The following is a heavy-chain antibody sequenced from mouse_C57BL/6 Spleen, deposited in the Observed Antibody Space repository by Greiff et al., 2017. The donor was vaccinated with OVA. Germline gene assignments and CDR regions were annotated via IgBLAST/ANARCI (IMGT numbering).Heavy chain of an antibody. D-gene: IGHD1-1*01. CDR2: ISSGGDYI. V-gene: IGHV5-9-1*02. CDR3: TREGAYGSSPAGFAY. CDR1: GFTFSSYA. J-gene: IGHJ3*01. Sequence: EVQLVESGEGLVKPGGSLKLSCAASGFTFSSYAMSWVRQTPEKRLEWVAYISSGGDYIYYADTVKGRFTISRDNARNTLYLQMSSLKSEDTAMYYCTREGAYGSSPAGFAYWGQGTLVTVSA.